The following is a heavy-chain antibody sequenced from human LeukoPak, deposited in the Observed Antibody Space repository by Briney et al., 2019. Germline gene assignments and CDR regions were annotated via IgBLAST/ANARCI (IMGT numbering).Heavy chain of an antibody. Sequence: GGSLRLSCAASGFTFRSYAMSWVRQAPGKGLEWVSAINNSGGSTYYADSVKGRFTISRDNAKNSVYLQMNSLSPEDTAIYFCATLAFDSWGRGTLVTVSS. CDR1: GFTFRSYA. CDR3: ATLAFDS. J-gene: IGHJ4*02. D-gene: IGHD3-3*02. CDR2: INNSGGST. V-gene: IGHV3-23*01.